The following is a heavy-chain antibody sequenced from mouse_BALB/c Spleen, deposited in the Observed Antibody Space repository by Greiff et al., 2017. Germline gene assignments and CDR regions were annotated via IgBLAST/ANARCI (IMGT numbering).Heavy chain of an antibody. Sequence: VQLQQSGAELVRPGTSVKISCKASGYTFTNYWLGWVKQRPGHGLEWIGDIYPGGGYTNYNEKFKGKATLTADTSSSTAYMQLSSLTSEDSAVYFCARGITTVVATDYYAMDYWGQGTSVTVSS. D-gene: IGHD1-1*01. CDR2: IYPGGGYT. CDR1: GYTFTNYW. V-gene: IGHV1-63*02. J-gene: IGHJ4*01. CDR3: ARGITTVVATDYYAMDY.